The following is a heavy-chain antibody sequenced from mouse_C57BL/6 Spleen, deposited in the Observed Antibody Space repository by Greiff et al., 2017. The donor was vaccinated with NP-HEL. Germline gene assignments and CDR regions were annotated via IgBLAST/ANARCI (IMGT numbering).Heavy chain of an antibody. J-gene: IGHJ2*01. CDR3: AREGGTGYFDY. Sequence: EVQLVESGGGLVKPGGSLKLSCAASGFTFSSYAMSWVRQTPEKRLEWVATISDGGSYTYYPDNVKGRFTISRDNAKNNLYLQMSHLKSEDTAMYYCAREGGTGYFDYWGQGTTLTVSS. D-gene: IGHD3-3*01. CDR1: GFTFSSYA. V-gene: IGHV5-4*01. CDR2: ISDGGSYT.